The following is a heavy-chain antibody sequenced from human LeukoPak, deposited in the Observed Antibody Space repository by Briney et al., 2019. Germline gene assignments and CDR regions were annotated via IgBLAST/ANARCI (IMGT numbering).Heavy chain of an antibody. CDR3: AKDPYTAMFNRFDP. Sequence: GGSLRLSCAASGFPFSSYAMSWVRQAPGKGLEWGSAISGSGGSTYYAVSVKGRFTISRDNSKHTLYLQMNSLRAEDTAVYYCAKDPYTAMFNRFDPWGQGTLVTVSS. J-gene: IGHJ5*02. CDR2: ISGSGGST. V-gene: IGHV3-23*01. CDR1: GFPFSSYA. D-gene: IGHD5-18*01.